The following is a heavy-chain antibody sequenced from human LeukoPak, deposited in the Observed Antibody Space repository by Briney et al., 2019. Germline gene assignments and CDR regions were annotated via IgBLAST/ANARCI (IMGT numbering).Heavy chain of an antibody. CDR1: GGSISGYY. CDR2: IYYSGST. V-gene: IGHV4-59*06. D-gene: IGHD2-2*01. J-gene: IGHJ4*02. Sequence: PSETLSLTCTVSGGSISGYYWNWIRQPAGKGLEWIGYIYYSGSTYYNPSLKSRVTISVDTSKNQFSLKLSSVTAADTAVYYCARDRSSTTGGLFDYWGQGTLVTVSS. CDR3: ARDRSSTTGGLFDY.